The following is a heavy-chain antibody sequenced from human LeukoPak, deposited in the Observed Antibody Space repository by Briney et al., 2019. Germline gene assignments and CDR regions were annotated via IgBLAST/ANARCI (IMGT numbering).Heavy chain of an antibody. D-gene: IGHD6-19*01. J-gene: IGHJ4*02. V-gene: IGHV4-4*07. Sequence: SETLSLTCTVSGGSISSYYWSWIRQPAGKGLEWIGRIYTSGSTNYNPSLKSRVTMSVDTSKNQFSLKLSSVTAADTAVYYCARDASYSSGSHFDYWGQGTLVTVSS. CDR3: ARDASYSSGSHFDY. CDR2: IYTSGST. CDR1: GGSISSYY.